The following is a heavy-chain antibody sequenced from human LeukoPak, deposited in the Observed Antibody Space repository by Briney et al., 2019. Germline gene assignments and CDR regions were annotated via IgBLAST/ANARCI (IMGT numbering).Heavy chain of an antibody. CDR2: IYPGDSDT. D-gene: IGHD5-18*01. CDR3: ARHLSAMVFNDAFDI. Sequence: HGESLKISCKGSGYSFTSYWIGWVRQMPGKGLEWMGIIYPGDSDTRYSPSFQGQVTISADKSISTAYLQWSSLKASDTAMYYCARHLSAMVFNDAFDIWGQGTMVTVSS. CDR1: GYSFTSYW. V-gene: IGHV5-51*01. J-gene: IGHJ3*02.